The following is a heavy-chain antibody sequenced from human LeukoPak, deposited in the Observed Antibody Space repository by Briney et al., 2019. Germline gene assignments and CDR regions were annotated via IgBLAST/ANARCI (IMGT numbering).Heavy chain of an antibody. Sequence: GGSLRLSCVASGFTFGKYWMSWVRQAPGKGLEWVANIKLDGSEKNYVDSVKGRFTTSRDNTKNSLYLQMNSLRAEDTAVFYCARDQYDTWSRRGNFDSWGQGTLVIVSS. J-gene: IGHJ4*02. CDR3: ARDQYDTWSRRGNFDS. D-gene: IGHD3-3*01. V-gene: IGHV3-7*03. CDR2: IKLDGSEK. CDR1: GFTFGKYW.